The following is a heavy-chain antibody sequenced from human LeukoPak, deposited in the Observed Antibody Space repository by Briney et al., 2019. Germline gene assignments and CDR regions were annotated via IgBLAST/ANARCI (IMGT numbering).Heavy chain of an antibody. CDR1: GASISSYY. D-gene: IGHD6-19*01. Sequence: SETLSLTCTVSGASISSYYWSWIRQPPGKGLEWIGSIYYTGISSYNPSLKSRVAFSVDTSNNQFSLKMNSVTAADTALYYCATLYSSGWRPLYYFNFWGQGTLVTVSS. J-gene: IGHJ4*02. CDR3: ATLYSSGWRPLYYFNF. V-gene: IGHV4-59*08. CDR2: IYYTGIS.